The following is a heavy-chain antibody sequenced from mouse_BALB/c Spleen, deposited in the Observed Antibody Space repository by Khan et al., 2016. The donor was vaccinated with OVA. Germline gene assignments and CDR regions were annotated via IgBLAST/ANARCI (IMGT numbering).Heavy chain of an antibody. Sequence: EVELVESGGDLVKPGGSLKLSCAASGFTFSSYGMSWVRQTPDKRLEWVAIISTSGSYTYYPDSVKGRFTISRDNAKNTLYLQMSSLKSEYTAMYYCAICLYGSSYDYYAMDYWGQGTSVTVSS. CDR2: ISTSGSYT. J-gene: IGHJ4*01. V-gene: IGHV5-6*01. CDR3: AICLYGSSYDYYAMDY. CDR1: GFTFSSYG. D-gene: IGHD1-1*01.